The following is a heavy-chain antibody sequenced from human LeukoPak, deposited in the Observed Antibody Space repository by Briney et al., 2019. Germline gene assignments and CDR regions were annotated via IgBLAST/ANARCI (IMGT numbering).Heavy chain of an antibody. CDR2: ISAYNGNT. CDR1: GYTFTSYG. D-gene: IGHD3-9*01. CDR3: ARDVLRYFDWLNNWFDP. Sequence: ASVKVSCKASGYTFTSYGSSWVRHAPGQGLEWMGWISAYNGNTNYAQKLQGRVTMTTDTSTSTAYMELRSLRSDDTAVYYCARDVLRYFDWLNNWFDPWGQGTLVTVSS. J-gene: IGHJ5*02. V-gene: IGHV1-18*04.